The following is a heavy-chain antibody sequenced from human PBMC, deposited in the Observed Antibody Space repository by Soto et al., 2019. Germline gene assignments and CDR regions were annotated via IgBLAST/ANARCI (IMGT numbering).Heavy chain of an antibody. J-gene: IGHJ2*01. V-gene: IGHV1-69*01. Sequence: QVQLVQSGDEVKKPGSSVKVSCRASGGAFSSYAISWLRQAPGQGLEWMGGNLPLFNISNYAQKFQGRVTITADEPTSTAYMDLSNLTSEYTAVYYCARRRLGYVSSYSDLWGRGALITVSS. D-gene: IGHD3-10*02. CDR3: ARRRLGYVSSYSDL. CDR2: NLPLFNIS. CDR1: GGAFSSYA.